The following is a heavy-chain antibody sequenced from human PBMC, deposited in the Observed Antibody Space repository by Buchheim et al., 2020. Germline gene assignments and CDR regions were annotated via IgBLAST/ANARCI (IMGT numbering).Heavy chain of an antibody. Sequence: QVQLVQSGAEVKKPGASVKVSCKASGYTFTSYYMHWVRQAPGQGLEWMGIINPSGGSTSYAQKFQGRVTMTRDTSTSTAYMGLSSLRSEETAVYYCARGMYYYDSSHGTVYYFDYWGQGTL. V-gene: IGHV1-46*01. CDR1: GYTFTSYY. CDR3: ARGMYYYDSSHGTVYYFDY. J-gene: IGHJ4*02. D-gene: IGHD3-22*01. CDR2: INPSGGST.